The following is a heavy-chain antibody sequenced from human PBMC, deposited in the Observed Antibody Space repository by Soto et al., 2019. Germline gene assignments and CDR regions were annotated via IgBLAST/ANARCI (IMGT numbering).Heavy chain of an antibody. J-gene: IGHJ4*02. V-gene: IGHV4-61*01. CDR1: GGSVSSGSYY. Sequence: PWETLSLTCTVSGGSVSSGSYYWNWFRQPPGKGLEWIGYIYYTGGTNYNPSLKSRLTISSDTSKNQFSLRLSSVTAADTAVYYCARADAVLDYWGQGTLVTVSS. CDR3: ARADAVLDY. CDR2: IYYTGGT.